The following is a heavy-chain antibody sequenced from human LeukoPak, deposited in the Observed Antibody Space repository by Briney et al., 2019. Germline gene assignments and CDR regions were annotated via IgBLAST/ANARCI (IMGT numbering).Heavy chain of an antibody. Sequence: GGSLRLSCAASGSTFSSYGMHWVRQAPGKGLEWVAFIRYDGSSKYYADSVKGRFTISRDNSKNTLYLQMNSLRAEDTAVYYCAKRSAAAGTPDYWGQGTLVTVSS. CDR2: IRYDGSSK. CDR1: GSTFSSYG. CDR3: AKRSAAAGTPDY. V-gene: IGHV3-30*02. D-gene: IGHD6-13*01. J-gene: IGHJ4*02.